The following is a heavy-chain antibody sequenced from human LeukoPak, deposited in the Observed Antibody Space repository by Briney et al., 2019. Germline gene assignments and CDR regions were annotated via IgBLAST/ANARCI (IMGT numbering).Heavy chain of an antibody. D-gene: IGHD3-22*01. V-gene: IGHV1-2*06. Sequence: ASVRVSCKASAYSFTDCDIHWVRQAPGQGLEWMGRMNPSSGGTDYAQKFQGRVTMTRDTSISTAYMELSRLRSDVTAVYYCARSSPTYYFDSSGYYYGDDWGQETLVIVSS. CDR1: AYSFTDCD. J-gene: IGHJ4*02. CDR2: MNPSSGGT. CDR3: ARSSPTYYFDSSGYYYGDD.